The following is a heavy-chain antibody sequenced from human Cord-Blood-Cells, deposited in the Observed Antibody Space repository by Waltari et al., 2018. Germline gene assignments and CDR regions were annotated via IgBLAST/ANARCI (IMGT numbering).Heavy chain of an antibody. CDR2: ISYDGSNK. CDR3: AEEDSSSFAFDI. D-gene: IGHD6-13*01. J-gene: IGHJ3*02. Sequence: QVQLVESGGGVVQPGRSLRLSCAASGFTFSSYGMHWVRQAPGKGLEWVAVISYDGSNKYYADSVKGRFTISRDNSKNTLYLQMNSLRAEDTAVYYCAEEDSSSFAFDIWGQGTMVTVSS. V-gene: IGHV3-30*18. CDR1: GFTFSSYG.